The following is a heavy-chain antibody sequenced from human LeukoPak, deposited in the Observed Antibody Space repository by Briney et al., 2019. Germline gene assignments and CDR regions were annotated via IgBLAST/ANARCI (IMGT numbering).Heavy chain of an antibody. Sequence: SETLSLTCAVYGGSFSGYYWSWIRQPPGKGLEWIGGINHSGSTNYNPSLKSRVTISVDTSKNQFSLKLSSVTAADTAVYYCARGTSLVWSGRNYYYYMDVWGKGTTVTVSS. V-gene: IGHV4-34*01. CDR2: INHSGST. CDR3: ARGTSLVWSGRNYYYYMDV. J-gene: IGHJ6*03. CDR1: GGSFSGYY. D-gene: IGHD3-3*01.